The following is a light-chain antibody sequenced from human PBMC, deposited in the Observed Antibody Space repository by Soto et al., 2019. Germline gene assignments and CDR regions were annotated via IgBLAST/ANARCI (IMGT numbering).Light chain of an antibody. CDR1: QSVNSDY. CDR2: AKS. J-gene: IGKJ1*01. V-gene: IGKV3-20*01. CDR3: QQYGNSPQT. Sequence: EIVLTQSPATLSLSPGERATLSCRASQSVNSDYLAWYRQKPGQAPSLLMYAKSTRATGIPDRFYGSGSGTDFTLTIYRLEPEDFAVYYCQQYGNSPQTFGQGTKVDIK.